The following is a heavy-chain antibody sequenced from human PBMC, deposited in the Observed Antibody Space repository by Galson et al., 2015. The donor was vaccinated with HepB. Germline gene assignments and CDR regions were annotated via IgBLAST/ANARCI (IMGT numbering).Heavy chain of an antibody. CDR2: FYYSGSP. Sequence: ETLSLTCNVSGGSIRSYYWSWIRQPPGKGLEWIGYFYYSGSPNYNPSLKSRVTISVDTSKNQFSLKLSSVTAADPAVYYCARFNYEEIFDIWGQGTLVTVSS. V-gene: IGHV4-59*01. D-gene: IGHD4-11*01. CDR3: ARFNYEEIFDI. J-gene: IGHJ3*02. CDR1: GGSIRSYY.